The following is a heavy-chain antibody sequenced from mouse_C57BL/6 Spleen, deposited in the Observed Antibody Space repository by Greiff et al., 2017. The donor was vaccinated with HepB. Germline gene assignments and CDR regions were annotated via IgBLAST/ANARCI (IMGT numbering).Heavy chain of an antibody. Sequence: QVQLKESGPGLVAPSQSLSITCTVSGFSFTSYAISWVRQPPGKGLEWLGVIWTGGGTNYNSARKSRLSISKDNSKSQVFLKMNSLQTDDTARYYCARREGYYNYAMDYWGQGTSVTVSS. V-gene: IGHV2-9-1*01. D-gene: IGHD2-12*01. J-gene: IGHJ4*01. CDR3: ARREGYYNYAMDY. CDR2: IWTGGGT. CDR1: GFSFTSYA.